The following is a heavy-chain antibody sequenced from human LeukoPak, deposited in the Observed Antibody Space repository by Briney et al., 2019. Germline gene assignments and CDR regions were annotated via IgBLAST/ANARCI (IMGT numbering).Heavy chain of an antibody. CDR2: INPNSGGT. Sequence: ASVTVSFKASGYTFTDYYMHWVRQAPGQGLAWMGWINPNSGGTNYAQKFQGRVTMTRDTSISTAYMELSRLRSDDTAVYYCARVATMVRGVMAYWGQGTLVTVSS. J-gene: IGHJ4*02. D-gene: IGHD3-10*01. CDR3: ARVATMVRGVMAY. CDR1: GYTFTDYY. V-gene: IGHV1-2*02.